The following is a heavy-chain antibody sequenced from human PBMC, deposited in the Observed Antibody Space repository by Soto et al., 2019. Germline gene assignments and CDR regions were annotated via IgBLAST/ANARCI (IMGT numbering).Heavy chain of an antibody. CDR1: GFTFSKYA. D-gene: IGHD3-10*01. V-gene: IGHV3-23*01. CDR2: ISGSGVIK. CDR3: AKDLTSMVRVVLPSP. J-gene: IGHJ5*02. Sequence: EVQLLQSGGGWVQPGGSLRLSCAASGFTFSKYAMAWVCQAPGKGLEWVSSISGSGVIKYYADSVQGRFTISRDNSNNTLSVQMNSLRVEDTAIYYCAKDLTSMVRVVLPSPWGQGILVTVSS.